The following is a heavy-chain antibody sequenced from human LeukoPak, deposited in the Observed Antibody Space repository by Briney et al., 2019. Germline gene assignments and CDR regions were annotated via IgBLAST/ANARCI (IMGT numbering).Heavy chain of an antibody. CDR1: GGTFTSYA. V-gene: IGHV1-69*04. Sequence: SVKVSCKASGGTFTSYAISWVRQAPGQGLEWMGRTIPILGIANYAQKFQGRVTITADKSTSTAYMELSSLRSEDTAVYYCARAWESIAGYYFDYWGQGTLVTVSS. J-gene: IGHJ4*02. CDR2: TIPILGIA. D-gene: IGHD1-26*01. CDR3: ARAWESIAGYYFDY.